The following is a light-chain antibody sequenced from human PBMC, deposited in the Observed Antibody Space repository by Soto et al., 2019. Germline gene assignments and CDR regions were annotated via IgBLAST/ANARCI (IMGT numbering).Light chain of an antibody. V-gene: IGLV2-23*01. J-gene: IGLJ3*02. CDR1: SNDVGSYNF. CDR2: EAT. CDR3: CSYAGSMTWV. Sequence: QSVLTQPASVSGSPGQSITISCTGTSNDVGSYNFVSWYQHHPGKAPKLMIYEATKRPSGVSHRFSGSKSGNTASLTISGLQAEDEGEYYCCSYAGSMTWVFGGGTNLTVL.